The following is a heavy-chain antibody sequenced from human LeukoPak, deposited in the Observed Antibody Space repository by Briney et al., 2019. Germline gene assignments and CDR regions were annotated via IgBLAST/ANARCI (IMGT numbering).Heavy chain of an antibody. J-gene: IGHJ4*02. D-gene: IGHD3-16*02. Sequence: PSETLSLTCAVYGGSFSGYFWSWIRQPPGKGLEWIGEITQGGSTNYNPSLKSRVTISVDTSKTQFSLKLSSVTAADTAVYYCARGVISWLGELRFVFWGQGTLVTVSS. CDR2: ITQGGST. CDR1: GGSFSGYF. V-gene: IGHV4-34*01. CDR3: ARGVISWLGELRFVF.